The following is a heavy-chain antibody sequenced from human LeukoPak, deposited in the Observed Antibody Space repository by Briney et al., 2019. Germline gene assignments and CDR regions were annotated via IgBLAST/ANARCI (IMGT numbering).Heavy chain of an antibody. D-gene: IGHD3-22*01. CDR2: IYYSGST. CDR1: GGSISSSSYS. J-gene: IGHJ4*02. Sequence: SETLSLTCTVSGGSISSSSYSWGWIRQPPGKGLEWIGIIYYSGSTYYNPSLKSRVTISVDTSKNQFSLKLSSVTAADTAVYYCARASYYYDSSGSSGYYFDYWGQGTLVTVSS. CDR3: ARASYYYDSSGSSGYYFDY. V-gene: IGHV4-39*07.